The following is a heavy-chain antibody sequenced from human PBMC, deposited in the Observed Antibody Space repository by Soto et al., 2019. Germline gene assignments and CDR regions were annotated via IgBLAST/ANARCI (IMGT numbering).Heavy chain of an antibody. J-gene: IGHJ4*02. CDR1: GGSFSGYY. Sequence: SETLSLTCAVYGGSFSGYYWSWIRQPPGKGLEWIGEINHSGSTNYNPSLKSRVTISVDTSKNQFSLKLSSVTAADTAVYYCARYRGWLLGMNFDYWGQGTLATVSS. CDR3: ARYRGWLLGMNFDY. D-gene: IGHD5-12*01. V-gene: IGHV4-34*01. CDR2: INHSGST.